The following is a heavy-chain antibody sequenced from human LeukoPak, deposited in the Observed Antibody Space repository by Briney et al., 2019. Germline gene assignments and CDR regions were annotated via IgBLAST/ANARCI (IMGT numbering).Heavy chain of an antibody. Sequence: GGSLRLSCAATEFTFSNYGMHWVRQAPGKGLEWVAVVASDGKDKRYADSVKGRFTISRDNSKNTLYLQMNSLRAEDAAVYYCARAWSYYSYFDYWGQGTLVTVSS. V-gene: IGHV3-30*03. D-gene: IGHD1-26*01. CDR1: EFTFSNYG. J-gene: IGHJ4*02. CDR3: ARAWSYYSYFDY. CDR2: VASDGKDK.